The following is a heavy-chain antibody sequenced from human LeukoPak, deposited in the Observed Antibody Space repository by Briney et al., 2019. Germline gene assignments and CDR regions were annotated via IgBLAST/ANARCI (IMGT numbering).Heavy chain of an antibody. CDR1: GFTFSSYE. CDR2: ISSSGSTI. V-gene: IGHV3-48*03. Sequence: GSLRLSCAASGFTFSSYEMNWVRQAPGKGLEWVSYISSSGSTIYYADSVKGRFTISRDNSKNTLYLQMNSLRAEDTAVYYCAKDSHSLMIVVVPTDHDAFDIWGQGTMVTVSS. D-gene: IGHD3-22*01. J-gene: IGHJ3*02. CDR3: AKDSHSLMIVVVPTDHDAFDI.